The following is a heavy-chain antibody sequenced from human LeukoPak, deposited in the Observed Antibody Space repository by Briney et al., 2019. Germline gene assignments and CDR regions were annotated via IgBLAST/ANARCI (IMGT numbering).Heavy chain of an antibody. CDR1: GGTFSSYA. J-gene: IGHJ4*02. CDR2: IIPILGIA. V-gene: IGHV1-69*04. D-gene: IGHD5-18*01. Sequence: SVTVSCTASGGTFSSYAISWVRQAPGQGLEWMGRIIPILGIANYAQKFQGRVTIAADKSTSTAYMELSSLRSEDTAVYYCARGEIQLWSLLGDYWGQGTLVTVSS. CDR3: ARGEIQLWSLLGDY.